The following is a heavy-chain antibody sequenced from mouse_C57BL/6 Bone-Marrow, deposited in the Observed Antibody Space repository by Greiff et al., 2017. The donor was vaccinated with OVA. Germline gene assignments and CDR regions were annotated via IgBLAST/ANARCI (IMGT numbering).Heavy chain of an antibody. V-gene: IGHV5-6*01. Sequence: EVNVVESGGDLVKPGGSLKLSCAASGFTFSSYGMSWVRQTPDKRLEWVATISSGGSYTYYPDSVKGRFTISRDNAKNTLYLQMSSLKSEDTAMYYCARPGTTVVNYAMDYWGQGTSVTVSS. CDR1: GFTFSSYG. CDR2: ISSGGSYT. CDR3: ARPGTTVVNYAMDY. J-gene: IGHJ4*01. D-gene: IGHD1-1*01.